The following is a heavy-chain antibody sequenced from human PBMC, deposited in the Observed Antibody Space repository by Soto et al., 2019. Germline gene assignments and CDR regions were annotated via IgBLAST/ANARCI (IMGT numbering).Heavy chain of an antibody. D-gene: IGHD5-18*01. Sequence: ASVKVSCKASGYTFTSYDINWARQATGQGLEWMGWMNPNSGNTGYAQKFQGRVTMTRNTSISTAYMELSSLRSEDTAVYYCARWGAAMVRDYYGMDVWGQGTTVTVSS. CDR2: MNPNSGNT. CDR3: ARWGAAMVRDYYGMDV. J-gene: IGHJ6*02. V-gene: IGHV1-8*01. CDR1: GYTFTSYD.